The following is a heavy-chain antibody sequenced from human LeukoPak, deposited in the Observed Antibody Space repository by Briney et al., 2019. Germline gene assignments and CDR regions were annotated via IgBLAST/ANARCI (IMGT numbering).Heavy chain of an antibody. CDR3: AKGGGYGSGTYSED. Sequence: AGGSLRLSCAASGFIFSTYGMTWFRQAPGRGLEWVSGISGSGLNTYYADSVKGRFTSSRDNSKNVLYLQMNSLRAEDTAVYYCAKGGGYGSGTYSEDWGQGILVTVSS. CDR2: ISGSGLNT. J-gene: IGHJ4*02. V-gene: IGHV3-23*01. D-gene: IGHD3-10*01. CDR1: GFIFSTYG.